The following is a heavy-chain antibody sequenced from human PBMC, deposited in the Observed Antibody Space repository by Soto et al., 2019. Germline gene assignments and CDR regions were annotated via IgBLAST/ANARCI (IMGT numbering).Heavy chain of an antibody. CDR2: IYYSGST. V-gene: IGHV4-31*03. CDR3: SRCNNEDRRGSQDLLNS. D-gene: IGHD3-22*01. CDR1: VGSICRARCY. J-gene: IGHJ4*02. Sequence: TCTLPVGSICRARCYSCWFSQHPGKGLEWIGYIYYSGSTYYNPSFKTRVTIPVDKSKKQFSLKLSSVKARDPAVYYGSRCNNEDRRGSQDLLNSGGQETLAT.